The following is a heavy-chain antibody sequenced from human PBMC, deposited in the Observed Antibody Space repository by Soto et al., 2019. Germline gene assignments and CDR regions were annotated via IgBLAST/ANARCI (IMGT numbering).Heavy chain of an antibody. V-gene: IGHV4-30-2*06. Sequence: QLQLQESGSGLVKPSQTLSLTCTVSGGSISSGGYSWTWIRQSPGKGLEWLGYTYQSGSACYNPSLKSRVTISVDRSKNQFSLNLTSVTAADTAVYYCARDYYGMDVWGQGTTVTVS. CDR3: ARDYYGMDV. CDR1: GGSISSGGYS. CDR2: TYQSGSA. J-gene: IGHJ6*02.